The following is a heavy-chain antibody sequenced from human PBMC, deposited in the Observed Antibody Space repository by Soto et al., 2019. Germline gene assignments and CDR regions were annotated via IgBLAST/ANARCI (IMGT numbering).Heavy chain of an antibody. Sequence: QVQLVQSGAEVKKPGASVKVSCKASGYGFTSYYMHWVRQAPGQGLEWMGIINPSGGSTTYAQNFQGRVPMTRDTPTSTVYMELSSLRSEDTAVYYCARSGGAFDYWGQGTLVTVSS. CDR3: ARSGGAFDY. J-gene: IGHJ4*02. CDR2: INPSGGST. D-gene: IGHD3-10*01. CDR1: GYGFTSYY. V-gene: IGHV1-46*01.